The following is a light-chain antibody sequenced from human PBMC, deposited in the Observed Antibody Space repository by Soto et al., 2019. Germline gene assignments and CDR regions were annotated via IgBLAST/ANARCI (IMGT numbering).Light chain of an antibody. CDR1: QSLRSY. J-gene: IGKJ1*01. CDR3: QQYDSSPRT. Sequence: EVVLTQSPGTLSWSPGDRAALSCRASQSLRSYLAWYQQKPGQAPRLLIYGASTRLTGIPDRFIGSGSGTDFTLTISRLEPEDFAVYYCQQYDSSPRTFGQGTKVEIK. V-gene: IGKV3-20*01. CDR2: GAS.